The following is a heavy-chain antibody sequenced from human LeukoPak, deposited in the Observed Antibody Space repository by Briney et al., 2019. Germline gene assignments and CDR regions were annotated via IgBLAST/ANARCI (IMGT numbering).Heavy chain of an antibody. D-gene: IGHD1-26*01. CDR3: ARHYLGGNYPDYFNH. CDR2: IYYSGNT. CDR1: GASISSGSYY. J-gene: IGHJ4*02. V-gene: IGHV4-39*01. Sequence: PSETLSLTCTVSGASISSGSYYWGWVRQPPGKRLEWIGSIYYSGNTYYNPSLKSRVTISIDTSKNQFSLNLNSVTAADTALYSCARHYLGGNYPDYFNHWGQGTLVTVSS.